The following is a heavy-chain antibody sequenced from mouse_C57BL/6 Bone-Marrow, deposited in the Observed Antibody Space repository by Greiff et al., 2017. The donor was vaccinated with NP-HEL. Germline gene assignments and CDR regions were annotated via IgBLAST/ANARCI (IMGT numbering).Heavy chain of an antibody. J-gene: IGHJ3*01. Sequence: EVKLVESGGGLVKPGGSLKLSCAASGFTFSDYGMHWVRQAPEKGLEWVAYISSGSSTIYYADTVKGRFTISRDTAKNTLFLHMTSLRSEDTAMYYCALARRFAYWGQGTLVTVSA. CDR1: GFTFSDYG. V-gene: IGHV5-17*01. CDR3: ALARRFAY. CDR2: ISSGSSTI.